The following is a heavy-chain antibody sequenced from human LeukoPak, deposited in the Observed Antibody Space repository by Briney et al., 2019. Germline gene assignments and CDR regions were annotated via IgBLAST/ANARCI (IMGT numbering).Heavy chain of an antibody. Sequence: GGSLRLSGAASGFTFSNYWMTGFRQAQGKGREWVAHINKDGSEEHYMESVKARFTISRDNAKDSLSLQMNSLRAEDTAVYYCVRDGGVSGYDLLDYWGQGTLVTVSS. CDR2: INKDGSEE. CDR1: GFTFSNYW. V-gene: IGHV3-7*01. J-gene: IGHJ4*02. D-gene: IGHD5-12*01. CDR3: VRDGGVSGYDLLDY.